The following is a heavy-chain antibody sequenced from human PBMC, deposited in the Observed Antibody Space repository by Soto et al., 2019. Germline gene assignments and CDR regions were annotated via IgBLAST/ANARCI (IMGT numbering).Heavy chain of an antibody. V-gene: IGHV4-34*01. D-gene: IGHD3-10*01. Sequence: PSETLSLTCAVYGGSFSGYYWSWIRQPPGKGLEWIGEINHSGSTNYNPSLKSRVTISVDTSKNQFSLKLSSVTAADTAVYYCARAGDYYGSGSYYQGLDYWGQGTLVTV. CDR1: GGSFSGYY. CDR2: INHSGST. J-gene: IGHJ4*02. CDR3: ARAGDYYGSGSYYQGLDY.